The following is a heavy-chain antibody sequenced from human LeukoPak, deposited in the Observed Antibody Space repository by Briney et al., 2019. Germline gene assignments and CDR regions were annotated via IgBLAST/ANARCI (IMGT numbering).Heavy chain of an antibody. CDR2: ISYDGSNK. CDR3: ARQADTAMLIWSFTDY. J-gene: IGHJ4*02. D-gene: IGHD5-18*01. V-gene: IGHV3-33*05. Sequence: GGSLRLSCATSGFTFSDYGVHWVRQAPGKGLEWVAFISYDGSNKYYADSVKGRFTISRDNSKNTLYLQMNSLRAEDTALYYCARQADTAMLIWSFTDYWGQGTLVTVSS. CDR1: GFTFSDYG.